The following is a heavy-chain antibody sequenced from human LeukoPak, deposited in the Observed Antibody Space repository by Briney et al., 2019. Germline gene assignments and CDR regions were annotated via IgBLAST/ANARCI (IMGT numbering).Heavy chain of an antibody. CDR2: IWYDGSNK. V-gene: IGHV3-33*01. CDR3: ARDDRDGNWFDP. CDR1: GFTFSSYG. D-gene: IGHD5-24*01. Sequence: GGSLRLSCAASGFTFSSYGMHWVRQAPGKGLEWVAVIWYDGSNKYYADSVKGRFTISRDNSKNTLYLQMNSLRAEDTVVYYCARDDRDGNWFDPWGQGTLVTVSS. J-gene: IGHJ5*02.